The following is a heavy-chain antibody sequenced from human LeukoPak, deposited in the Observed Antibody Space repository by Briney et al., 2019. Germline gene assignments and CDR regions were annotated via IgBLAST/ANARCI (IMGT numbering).Heavy chain of an antibody. CDR1: GFRFDIYA. D-gene: IGHD2-2*01. J-gene: IGHJ4*02. V-gene: IGHV3-23*01. CDR2: MTSPGNYI. CDR3: AKDGGSRYCSSAGCDPFRY. Sequence: GGSLRLSCAASGFRFDIYAMTWVRQAPGKGLEWVSSMTSPGNYILYTDSAKGRFTISRDNSKNTLYLQMNSLRAEDTAIYYCAKDGGSRYCSSAGCDPFRYWGQGTLVTVSS.